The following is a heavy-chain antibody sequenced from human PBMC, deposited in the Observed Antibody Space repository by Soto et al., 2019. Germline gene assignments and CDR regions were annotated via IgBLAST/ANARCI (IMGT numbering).Heavy chain of an antibody. CDR2: IDPSDSYT. V-gene: IGHV5-10-1*01. Sequence: GESLEISCKGSGYSFTSYWISWVRQMPGKGLEWMGRIDPSDSYTNYSPSFQGHVTISADKSISTAYLQWSSLKASDTAMYYCATHVSGSRDAFDIWGQGTMVTVS. D-gene: IGHD1-26*01. J-gene: IGHJ3*02. CDR1: GYSFTSYW. CDR3: ATHVSGSRDAFDI.